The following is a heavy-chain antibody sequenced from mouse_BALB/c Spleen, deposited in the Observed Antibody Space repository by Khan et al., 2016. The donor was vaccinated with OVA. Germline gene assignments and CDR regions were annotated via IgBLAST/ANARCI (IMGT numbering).Heavy chain of an antibody. J-gene: IGHJ3*01. Sequence: EVQLQESGGGLVKPGGSLKLSCAASGFTFSNYAMSWVRQSPEKRLEWVASISSGDSTYYPDSVKGRFTISRDNARNILYLQMSSLRSEDTAMYCFAGDYWFAYWGQGTLVTVSA. CDR1: GFTFSNYA. CDR2: ISSGDST. V-gene: IGHV5-6-5*01. CDR3: AGDYWFAY.